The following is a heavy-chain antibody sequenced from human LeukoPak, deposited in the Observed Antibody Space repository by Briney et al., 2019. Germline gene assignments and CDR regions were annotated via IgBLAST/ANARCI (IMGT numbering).Heavy chain of an antibody. V-gene: IGHV4-34*01. J-gene: IGHJ4*02. CDR3: EGGIRYFDWLLDY. Sequence: SETLSLTGAVYGGSFSGYYWRGIRQPPGKGLEWTGEINHSGSTNYNPSLKSRVTISVDTSKNQFSLKLSSVTAADTVFYHAEGGIRYFDWLLDYWGQGTLVTVSS. D-gene: IGHD3-9*01. CDR2: INHSGST. CDR1: GGSFSGYY.